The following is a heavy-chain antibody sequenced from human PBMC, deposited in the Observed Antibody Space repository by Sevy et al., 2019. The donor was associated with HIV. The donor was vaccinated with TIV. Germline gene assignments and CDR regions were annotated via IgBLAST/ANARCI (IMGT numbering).Heavy chain of an antibody. CDR1: GFSFSSSW. D-gene: IGHD1-1*01. CDR3: ARDRAYNRFDY. CDR2: INEDGSTK. J-gene: IGHJ4*02. V-gene: IGHV3-7*03. Sequence: GGSLRLSCAASGFSFSSSWMTWVRQAPGQGLEWLANINEDGSTKNYMYTVRGRFTISRNNAKNSLYLQMNNLRADDTAIYYCARDRAYNRFDYWGQGTLVTVSS.